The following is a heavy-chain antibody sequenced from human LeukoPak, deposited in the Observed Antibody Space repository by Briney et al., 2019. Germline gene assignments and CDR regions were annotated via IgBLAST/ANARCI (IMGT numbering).Heavy chain of an antibody. J-gene: IGHJ4*02. V-gene: IGHV3-23*01. Sequence: GGSLRLSCAASGFTFSIYWMSWVRQAPGKGLEWVSAISGSGGSTYYADSVKGRFTISRDNSKNTLYLQMNSLRAEDTAVYYCAKGDYGDYVGDYFDYWGQGTLVTVSS. D-gene: IGHD4-17*01. CDR2: ISGSGGST. CDR1: GFTFSIYW. CDR3: AKGDYGDYVGDYFDY.